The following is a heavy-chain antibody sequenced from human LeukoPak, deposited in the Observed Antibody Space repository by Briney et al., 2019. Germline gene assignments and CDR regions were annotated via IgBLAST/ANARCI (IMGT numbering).Heavy chain of an antibody. CDR3: ARDPYSSSWSRSPGYYMDV. D-gene: IGHD6-13*01. Sequence: SETLSLTCTVSGGSISSGSYYWSWIRQPPGKGLEWIGRIYTSGSTNYNPSLKSRVTISVDTSKNQFSLKLSSVTAADTAVYYCARDPYSSSWSRSPGYYMDVWGKGTTVTVSS. J-gene: IGHJ6*03. CDR1: GGSISSGSYY. CDR2: IYTSGST. V-gene: IGHV4-61*02.